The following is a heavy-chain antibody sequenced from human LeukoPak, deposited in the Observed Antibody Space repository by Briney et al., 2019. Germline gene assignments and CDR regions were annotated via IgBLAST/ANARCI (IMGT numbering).Heavy chain of an antibody. D-gene: IGHD3/OR15-3a*01. CDR2: ISSSSSVI. CDR1: GFTFSSYA. Sequence: GGPLRLSCAASGFTFSSYALSWARRAPGKGLKWVSYISSSSSVIYYAASVRGRFTISRDNAKNSLSLQMNSLRDEDSAVYYCTRDLRSNYWGQGTLVTVAS. CDR3: TRDLRSNY. V-gene: IGHV3-48*02. J-gene: IGHJ4*02.